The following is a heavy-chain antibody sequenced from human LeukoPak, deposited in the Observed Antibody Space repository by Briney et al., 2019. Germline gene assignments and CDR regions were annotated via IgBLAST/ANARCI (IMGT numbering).Heavy chain of an antibody. CDR3: ATISLYSSGWYNRYFQH. J-gene: IGHJ1*01. V-gene: IGHV1-24*01. Sequence: ASVKVSCKVSGYTLTELSMHWVRQAPGKGLEWMGGFDPEDGETIYAQKFQGRATMTEDTSTDTAYMELSSLRSEDTAVYYCATISLYSSGWYNRYFQHWGLGTLVTVSS. D-gene: IGHD6-19*01. CDR1: GYTLTELS. CDR2: FDPEDGET.